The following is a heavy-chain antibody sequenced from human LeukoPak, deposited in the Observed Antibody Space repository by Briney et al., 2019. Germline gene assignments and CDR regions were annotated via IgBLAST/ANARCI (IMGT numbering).Heavy chain of an antibody. J-gene: IGHJ6*02. CDR2: INHNGNVN. V-gene: IGHV3-7*03. CDR3: ARGGGLDV. Sequence: GGSLRLSCAASGFTFSTDVMSWARQAPGKGLEWVASINHNGNVNYYVDSVKGRFTISRDNAKNSLYLQMSNLRAEDTAVYFCARGGGLDVWGQGATVTVSS. D-gene: IGHD3-16*01. CDR1: GFTFSTDV.